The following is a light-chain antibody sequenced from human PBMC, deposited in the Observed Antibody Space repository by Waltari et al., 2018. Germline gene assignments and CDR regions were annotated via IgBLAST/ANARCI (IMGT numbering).Light chain of an antibody. CDR1: SSDVGGYNH. CDR2: GVS. Sequence: QSALTQAASVSGSPGQPIPISCTGTSSDVGGYNHVSWYQQHPGKAPKLMIYGVSNRPSGVSNRFSGSKSGNTASLTISGLQAEDEADYYCNSYTSTNTRVFGGGTKLTVL. CDR3: NSYTSTNTRV. V-gene: IGLV2-14*03. J-gene: IGLJ3*02.